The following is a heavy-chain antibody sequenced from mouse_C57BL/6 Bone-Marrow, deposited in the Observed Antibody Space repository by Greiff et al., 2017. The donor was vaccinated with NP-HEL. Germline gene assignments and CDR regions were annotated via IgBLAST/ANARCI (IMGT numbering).Heavy chain of an antibody. Sequence: QVQLQQPGAELVKPGASVKLSCKASGYTFTSYWMHWVKQRPGQGLEWIGMIHPNSGSTNYNEKFKSKATLTVDKSSSTAYMQLSSLTSEDTAVYYCARIHYGSSPYYFDYWGQGTTLTVSS. CDR1: GYTFTSYW. V-gene: IGHV1-64*01. CDR3: ARIHYGSSPYYFDY. J-gene: IGHJ2*01. D-gene: IGHD1-1*01. CDR2: IHPNSGST.